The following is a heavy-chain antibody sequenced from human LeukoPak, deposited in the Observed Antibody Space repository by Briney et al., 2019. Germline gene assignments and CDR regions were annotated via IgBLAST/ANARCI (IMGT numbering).Heavy chain of an antibody. Sequence: PSETLSLTCAVYGGSFSGYYWSWIRQPPGKGLEWIGEINHSGSTNYNPSLKSRVTISVDTSENQFSLKLSSVTAADTAVYYCARLSSGSSSWYDIDYWGQGTLVTVSS. CDR1: GGSFSGYY. D-gene: IGHD6-13*01. CDR2: INHSGST. V-gene: IGHV4-34*01. J-gene: IGHJ4*02. CDR3: ARLSSGSSSWYDIDY.